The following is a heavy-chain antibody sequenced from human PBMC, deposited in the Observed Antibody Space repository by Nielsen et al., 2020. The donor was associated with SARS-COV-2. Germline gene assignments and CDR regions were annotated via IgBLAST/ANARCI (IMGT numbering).Heavy chain of an antibody. V-gene: IGHV3-30*02. Sequence: GESLKISCAASGFTLSSHGIHWVRQAPGKGLEWVAFLRYDGRNEYYTDSVKGRFTISRDNPKNMLYLQMNSLRAEDTAVYYCARGGCSTTSCYLGMDVWGQGTTVTVSS. CDR2: LRYDGRNE. CDR1: GFTLSSHG. D-gene: IGHD2-2*01. CDR3: ARGGCSTTSCYLGMDV. J-gene: IGHJ6*02.